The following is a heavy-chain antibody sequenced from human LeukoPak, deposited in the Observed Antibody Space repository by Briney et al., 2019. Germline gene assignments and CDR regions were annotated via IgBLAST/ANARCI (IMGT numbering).Heavy chain of an antibody. CDR3: ATAAGMATISFDY. CDR1: GYTFTSYG. Sequence: ASVKVSCKASGYTFTSYGISWVRQAPGQGLEWMGWISAYNGNTNYAQKLQGRVTMTEDTSTDTAYMELSSLRSEDTAVYYCATAAGMATISFDYWGQGTLVTVSS. J-gene: IGHJ4*02. D-gene: IGHD5-24*01. CDR2: ISAYNGNT. V-gene: IGHV1-18*01.